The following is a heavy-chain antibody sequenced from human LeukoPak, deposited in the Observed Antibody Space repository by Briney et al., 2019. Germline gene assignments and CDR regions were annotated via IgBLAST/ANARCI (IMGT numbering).Heavy chain of an antibody. J-gene: IGHJ4*02. V-gene: IGHV5-51*01. CDR3: ARRVGDYFDY. CDR2: IYPGDSDT. CDR1: GYSFTNYW. D-gene: IGHD2-21*01. Sequence: GEPLKISCKGSGYSFTNYWIGWVRQMPGKGLEWMGIIYPGDSDTRNSPSFQGQVTISADKSISTAYLQWSSLKASDTAIYYCARRVGDYFDYWGQGTLVTVSS.